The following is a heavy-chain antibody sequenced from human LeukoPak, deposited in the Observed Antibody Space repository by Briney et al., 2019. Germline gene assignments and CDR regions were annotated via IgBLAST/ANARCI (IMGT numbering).Heavy chain of an antibody. D-gene: IGHD3-22*01. V-gene: IGHV4-39*07. CDR2: IYFSGST. CDR1: GGSISSSSYY. CDR3: ARRVVAAAYYFDY. Sequence: SETLSLTCTVSGGSISSSSYYWGWIRQPPGKGLEWIGSIYFSGSTHYNPSLKSRVTMSIDTSKNQFSLKLTSVTAADTAVYYCARRVVAAAYYFDYWGQGTLVTVSS. J-gene: IGHJ4*02.